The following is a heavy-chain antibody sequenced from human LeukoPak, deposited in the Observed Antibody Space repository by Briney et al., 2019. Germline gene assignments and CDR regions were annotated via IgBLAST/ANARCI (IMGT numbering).Heavy chain of an antibody. V-gene: IGHV4-59*01. CDR1: GGSISSFY. D-gene: IGHD4-17*01. CDR2: IYFSGDT. CDR3: ARALHYGDYMNYYYGMDV. J-gene: IGHJ6*02. Sequence: SETLSLTCTVSGGSISSFYWSWIRQPPGKGLEWIGYIYFSGDTNYNPSLKSRVTISVDTSKNQLSLKLTSVTAADTAVYYCARALHYGDYMNYYYGMDVWAKGPRSPSP.